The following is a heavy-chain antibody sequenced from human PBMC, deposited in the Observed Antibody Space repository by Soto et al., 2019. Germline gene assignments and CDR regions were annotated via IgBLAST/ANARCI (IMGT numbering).Heavy chain of an antibody. Sequence: SCAASGFTFSSYEMNWVRQAPGKGLEWVSYISSSGSTIYYADSVKGRFTISRDNAKNSLYLQMNSLRAEDTAVYYCASPYYYDSSGYPDAFDIWGQGTMVTVSS. V-gene: IGHV3-48*03. CDR2: ISSSGSTI. D-gene: IGHD3-22*01. J-gene: IGHJ3*02. CDR1: GFTFSSYE. CDR3: ASPYYYDSSGYPDAFDI.